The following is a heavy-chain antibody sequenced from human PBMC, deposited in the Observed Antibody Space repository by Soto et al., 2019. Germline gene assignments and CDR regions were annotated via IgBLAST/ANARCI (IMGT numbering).Heavy chain of an antibody. CDR3: ASLGYFSSTSCYTDWFDP. J-gene: IGHJ5*02. D-gene: IGHD2-2*02. Sequence: SENLSITCAVSGGSISSSNWWSWVRQPPGKGLEWIGEIYHSGSTNYNPSLKSRVTISVDKSKNQFSLKLSSVTAADTAVYYCASLGYFSSTSCYTDWFDPWGQGTLVTVSS. V-gene: IGHV4-4*02. CDR2: IYHSGST. CDR1: GGSISSSNW.